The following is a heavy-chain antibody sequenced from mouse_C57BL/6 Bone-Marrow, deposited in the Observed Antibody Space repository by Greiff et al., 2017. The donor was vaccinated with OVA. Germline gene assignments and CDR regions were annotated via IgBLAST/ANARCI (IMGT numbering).Heavy chain of an antibody. CDR3: ARGGYYGSYWYFDV. J-gene: IGHJ1*03. V-gene: IGHV1-55*01. D-gene: IGHD1-1*01. CDR1: GYTFTSYW. Sequence: QVQLKQPGAELVKPGASVKMSCKASGYTFTSYWITWVKQRPGQGLEWIGDIYPGSGSTNYNEKFKSKATLTVDTSSSTAYMQLSSLTSEDSAVYYCARGGYYGSYWYFDVWGTGTTVTVSS. CDR2: IYPGSGST.